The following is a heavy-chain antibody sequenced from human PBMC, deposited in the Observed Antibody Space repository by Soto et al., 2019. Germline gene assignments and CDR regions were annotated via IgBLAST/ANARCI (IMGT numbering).Heavy chain of an antibody. CDR1: GFTFSSYA. CDR2: IGRDDNT. D-gene: IGHD2-2*01. J-gene: IGHJ6*02. Sequence: EVQLLESGGGLVQPGGSLRLSCAASGFTFSSYALSWVLQAPGKGLEWVSSIGRDDNTYYADSVKGRFTISRDNSKNTLYLQMISLRAEDTAVYYCARASYCSSTTCLEDVWGQGTTVSVSS. CDR3: ARASYCSSTTCLEDV. V-gene: IGHV3-23*01.